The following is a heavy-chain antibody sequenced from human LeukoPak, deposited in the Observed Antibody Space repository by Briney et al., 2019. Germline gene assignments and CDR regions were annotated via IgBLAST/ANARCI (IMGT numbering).Heavy chain of an antibody. CDR1: GGSFSGYY. CDR3: ARVISYYDILTGRSYYFDY. V-gene: IGHV4-34*01. D-gene: IGHD3-9*01. Sequence: PSETLSLTCAVYGGSFSGYYWSWIRQPPGKGLEWIGEINHSGSTNYNPSLKSRVTISVDTSKNQFSLKLSSVTAADTAVYYCARVISYYDILTGRSYYFDYWGQGTLVTVSS. CDR2: INHSGST. J-gene: IGHJ4*02.